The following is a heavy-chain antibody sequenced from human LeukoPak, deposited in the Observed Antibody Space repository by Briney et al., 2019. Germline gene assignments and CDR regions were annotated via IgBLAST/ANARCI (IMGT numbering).Heavy chain of an antibody. CDR2: ISGSGGST. J-gene: IGHJ4*02. CDR3: AKGMEWELLIAFDY. D-gene: IGHD1-26*01. V-gene: IGHV3-23*01. CDR1: GFTFSSYA. Sequence: PGGSLRLSCAASGFTFSSYAMSWVRQAPGKGLEWGSAISGSGGSTYYADSVKGRFTISRDNSKNTLYLQMNSLRAEDTAVYYCAKGMEWELLIAFDYWGQGTLVTVSS.